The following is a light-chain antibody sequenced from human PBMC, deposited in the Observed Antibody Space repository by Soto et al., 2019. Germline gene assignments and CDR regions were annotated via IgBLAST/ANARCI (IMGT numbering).Light chain of an antibody. J-gene: IGKJ2*01. CDR1: QSLVDSDGNTY. V-gene: IGKV2-30*01. CDR3: MQGTHWPPYT. CDR2: KVS. Sequence: DVVMTQSPLSLPVTLGQPASISCRSSQSLVDSDGNTYLNWFQQRPGQSPRRLLYKVSNRDSGVPDRFSGSGSGTDFTLKISRVEAGDVGVYYCMQGTHWPPYTFGPGTKLEIK.